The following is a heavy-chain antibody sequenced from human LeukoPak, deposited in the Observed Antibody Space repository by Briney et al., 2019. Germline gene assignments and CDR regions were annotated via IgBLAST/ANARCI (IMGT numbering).Heavy chain of an antibody. D-gene: IGHD3-3*01. CDR1: GFTLGSANA. CDR2: ISASGSAT. CDR3: AKGALFGVVTSFDF. V-gene: IGHV3-23*01. J-gene: IGHJ4*02. Sequence: RGSLRLSCAASGFTLGSANAMTWVRQAPGKGLEWVSLISASGSATYYADSVRGRFAISRDISKNTLFLQMSSLRTEDTAVYYCAKGALFGVVTSFDFWGEGTLVTVSS.